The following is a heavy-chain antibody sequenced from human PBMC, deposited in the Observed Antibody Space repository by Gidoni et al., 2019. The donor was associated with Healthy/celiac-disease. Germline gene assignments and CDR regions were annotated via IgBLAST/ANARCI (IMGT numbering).Heavy chain of an antibody. CDR2: IIPIFGTA. J-gene: IGHJ3*02. V-gene: IGHV1-69*01. D-gene: IGHD4-17*01. CDR3: ARPSTVVTPVGTFDI. Sequence: QVQLVQSGAEVKKPGSSLKVSCKASGATFSSYAISWARQAPGQGLDWLGGIIPIFGTANYAQKFQGRVTITADESTSTAYMELSSLRSEDTAVYYCARPSTVVTPVGTFDIWGQGTMVTVSS. CDR1: GATFSSYA.